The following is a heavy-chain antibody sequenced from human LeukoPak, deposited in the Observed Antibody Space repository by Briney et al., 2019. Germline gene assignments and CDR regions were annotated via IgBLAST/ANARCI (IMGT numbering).Heavy chain of an antibody. Sequence: GGSLRLSCAASGFTFGSDGMRWVRQAPGGGLGWVAVIWFDGSNTSYADSVKGRFTISRDNSKNTLYLQMNSLRAEDTAVYYCARDGGYSGYGSYYYYYGMDVWGQGTTVTASS. D-gene: IGHD5-12*01. CDR1: GFTFGSDG. CDR3: ARDGGYSGYGSYYYYYGMDV. V-gene: IGHV3-33*01. J-gene: IGHJ6*02. CDR2: IWFDGSNT.